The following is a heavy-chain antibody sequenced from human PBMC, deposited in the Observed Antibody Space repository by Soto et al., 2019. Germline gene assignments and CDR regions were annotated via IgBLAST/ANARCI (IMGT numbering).Heavy chain of an antibody. CDR1: GFAFSNFG. D-gene: IGHD3-3*01. CDR3: ARDPGQDEAMEY. Sequence: QVQVVESGGGVVQPGRSLRLSCVASGFAFSNFGMHWVRQVPGKGLEWVAVIWHNGKNKDYADYAKGRFTISRDNSKNILYLEMISLRVEDTAVYYCARDPGQDEAMEYWGQGTLVTVSS. V-gene: IGHV3-33*01. J-gene: IGHJ4*02. CDR2: IWHNGKNK.